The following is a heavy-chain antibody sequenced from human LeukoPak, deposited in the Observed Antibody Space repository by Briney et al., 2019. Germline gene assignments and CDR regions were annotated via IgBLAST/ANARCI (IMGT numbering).Heavy chain of an antibody. D-gene: IGHD3-10*01. V-gene: IGHV4-61*01. J-gene: IGHJ6*03. CDR1: GGSISSGSYY. CDR3: ARAPITMVRDRFVLYYYYMDV. Sequence: PSETLSLTCTVSGGSISSGSYYWSWIRQPPGKGLEWIGYIYYSGSTNYNPSLKSRVTISVDTSKNQFSLKLSSVTAADTAVYYCARAPITMVRDRFVLYYYYMDVWGKGTTVTISS. CDR2: IYYSGST.